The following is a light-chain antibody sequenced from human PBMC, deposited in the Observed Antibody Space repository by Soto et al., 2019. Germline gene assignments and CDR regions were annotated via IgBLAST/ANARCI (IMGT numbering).Light chain of an antibody. Sequence: QSVLTQPPSAAGSPGQSGTISCTGTSSGVGAYDYVSWYQQHPGKAPKLMIYEINKRPSGVPDRFSGSKSGNTASLTVSGLQAEDEADYYCSSFAGSNNFPYVFGTGTKVTVL. CDR3: SSFAGSNNFPYV. CDR2: EIN. J-gene: IGLJ1*01. V-gene: IGLV2-8*01. CDR1: SSGVGAYDY.